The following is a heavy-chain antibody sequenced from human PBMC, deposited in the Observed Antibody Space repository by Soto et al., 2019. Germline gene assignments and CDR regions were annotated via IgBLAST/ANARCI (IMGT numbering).Heavy chain of an antibody. CDR2: INAGNGNT. CDR1: GYTFTSYA. D-gene: IGHD2-2*01. V-gene: IGHV1-3*01. CDR3: ARAPSPFCSSTSCYVPDY. J-gene: IGHJ4*02. Sequence: QVQLVQSGAEVKKPGASVKVSCKASGYTFTSYAMHWVRQAPGQRLEWMGWINAGNGNTKYSQKFQGRVTITRDTSASTVYMELSSLRSEDTAVYYCARAPSPFCSSTSCYVPDYWGQGTLVTVSS.